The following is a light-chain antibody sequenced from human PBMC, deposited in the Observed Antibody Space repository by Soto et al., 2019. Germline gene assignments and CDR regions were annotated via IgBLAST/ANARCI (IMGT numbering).Light chain of an antibody. CDR2: EVS. CDR1: SSDVGGYNY. J-gene: IGLJ1*01. V-gene: IGLV2-14*01. Sequence: QSALTQPASVSGSPGQSITISCTGTSSDVGGYNYVSWYQQHPGKAPKLIIYEVSNRPSGVSNRFSGSKSGNTASLTISGLQAEDEADYYCNSYTSKSKGVFGTGTKLTVL. CDR3: NSYTSKSKGV.